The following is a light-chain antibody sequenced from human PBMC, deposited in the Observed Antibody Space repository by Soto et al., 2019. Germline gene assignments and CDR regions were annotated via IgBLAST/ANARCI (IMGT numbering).Light chain of an antibody. CDR2: KAS. CDR1: QSISSW. J-gene: IGKJ1*01. Sequence: DIQMTQSPSTLSASVGDRVTITCLASQSISSWLAWYQQKPGKAPKLLIYKASTLKSGVPSRFSGSGSGTEFTLTISSLQPDDFATYYCQHYNSYSEAFGQGTKVHIK. CDR3: QHYNSYSEA. V-gene: IGKV1-5*03.